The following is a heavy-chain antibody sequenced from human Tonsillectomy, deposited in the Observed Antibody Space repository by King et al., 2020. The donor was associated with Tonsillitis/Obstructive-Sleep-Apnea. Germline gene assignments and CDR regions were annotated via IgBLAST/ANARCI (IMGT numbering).Heavy chain of an antibody. D-gene: IGHD3-16*01. CDR3: ARDWGAAVTRFDP. Sequence: QLVQSGAEVKTPGASVKVSCKASGYTFTSYGISWVRQAPGQGLEWMGWISGFNGNTNYAQKLQGRVTMTTHKSTSTAYMELRSLRSDDTAVYYCARDWGAAVTRFDPWGQGTLVTVSS. V-gene: IGHV1-18*01. J-gene: IGHJ5*02. CDR2: ISGFNGNT. CDR1: GYTFTSYG.